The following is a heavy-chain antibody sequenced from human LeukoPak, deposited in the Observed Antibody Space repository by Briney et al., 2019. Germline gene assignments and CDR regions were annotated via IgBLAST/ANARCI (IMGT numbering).Heavy chain of an antibody. Sequence: ASVKVSCKASGYTFTSYYMHWVRQAPGQGLEWMGIINPSGGSTSYAQKFQGRVTMTRNTSTSTVYMELSSLRSEDTAVYYCARDGPRIAALGEDFDYWGQGTLVTVSS. CDR3: ARDGPRIAALGEDFDY. CDR1: GYTFTSYY. D-gene: IGHD6-6*01. J-gene: IGHJ4*02. CDR2: INPSGGST. V-gene: IGHV1-46*01.